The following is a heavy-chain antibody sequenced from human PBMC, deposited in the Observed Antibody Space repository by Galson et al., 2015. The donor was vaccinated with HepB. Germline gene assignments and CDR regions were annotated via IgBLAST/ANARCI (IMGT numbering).Heavy chain of an antibody. D-gene: IGHD3-16*02. CDR2: LSGSGGST. CDR3: ARDLGGIHLGELSSYFDY. V-gene: IGHV3-23*01. Sequence: SLRLSCAASGFTFSSYAMSWVRQAPGKGLEWVSALSGSGGSTFHADSVKGRFTISRDNSKNTVYLQMNSLRAEDTAVYYCARDLGGIHLGELSSYFDYWGRGTLVTVSS. CDR1: GFTFSSYA. J-gene: IGHJ4*02.